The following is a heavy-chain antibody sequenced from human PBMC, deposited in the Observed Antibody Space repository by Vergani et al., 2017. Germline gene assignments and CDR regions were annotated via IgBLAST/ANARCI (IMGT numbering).Heavy chain of an antibody. V-gene: IGHV4-61*02. D-gene: IGHD3-16*01. Sequence: QVQLQESGPGLVKPSQTLSLLCSVSGDSIPSITYYWSWTRQPAGKGLEYIGRIYTTGSTNYNPSLKSRVTISVDTSKNQFSLNLSSVTAADTAMYYCARGYYGRGDNWGQGTLVAVSS. CDR1: GDSIPSITYY. CDR3: ARGYYGRGDN. J-gene: IGHJ4*02. CDR2: IYTTGST.